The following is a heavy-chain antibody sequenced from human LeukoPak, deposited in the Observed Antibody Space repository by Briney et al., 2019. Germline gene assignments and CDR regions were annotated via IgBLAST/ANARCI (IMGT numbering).Heavy chain of an antibody. CDR2: IYYSGST. CDR3: ARARTGWFDP. J-gene: IGHJ5*02. V-gene: IGHV4-39*07. D-gene: IGHD1-1*01. Sequence: SETLSLTCTVSGGSISSYYWGWIRQPPGKGLEWIGSIYYSGSTYYNPSLKSRVTISVDTSKNQFSLKLSSVTAADTAVYYCARARTGWFDPWGQGTLVTVSS. CDR1: GGSISSYY.